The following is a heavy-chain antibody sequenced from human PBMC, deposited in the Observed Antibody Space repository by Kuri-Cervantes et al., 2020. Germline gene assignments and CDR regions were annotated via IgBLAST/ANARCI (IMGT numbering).Heavy chain of an antibody. CDR3: TKGEYSSSWGYFDY. Sequence: SLKISCAASGFTFDDYAMHWVRQAPGKGLEWVSGISWNSGSIGYADSVKGRFTISRDNAKNSLYLQMNSLRAEDTALYYCTKGEYSSSWGYFDYWGQGTLVTVSS. J-gene: IGHJ4*02. D-gene: IGHD6-13*01. CDR2: ISWNSGSI. V-gene: IGHV3-9*01. CDR1: GFTFDDYA.